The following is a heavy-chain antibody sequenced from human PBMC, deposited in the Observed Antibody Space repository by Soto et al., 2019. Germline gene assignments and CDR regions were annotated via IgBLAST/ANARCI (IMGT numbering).Heavy chain of an antibody. V-gene: IGHV3-23*01. CDR2: ISSGSGGST. CDR1: GFTFTSYA. Sequence: EVQLLESGGGLVQPGGSLRLSCAASGFTFTSYAMTWVRHAPGKGLEWVSSISSGSGGSTYYADSVKGRFTISRDTSRKTVYLQLNSLRAEDTAVYYCAKSSKGASCWYFPLDYWGQGTLVTVSS. D-gene: IGHD6-13*01. J-gene: IGHJ4*02. CDR3: AKSSKGASCWYFPLDY.